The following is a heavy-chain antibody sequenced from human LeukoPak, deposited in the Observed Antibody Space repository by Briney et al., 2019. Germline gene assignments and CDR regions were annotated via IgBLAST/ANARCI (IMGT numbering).Heavy chain of an antibody. CDR1: LGSFRDYF. V-gene: IGHV4-34*01. Sequence: SETLSLTRADYLGSFRDYFWSWIRPPPAKGRAWIGEINHSGSTNHNPPLKSRVTISVDTSKNQFSLKLSSLTDADTAVYYCARGPCVVVTKYYYYMYVWGKGTTVTVSS. CDR3: ARGPCVVVTKYYYYMYV. D-gene: IGHD2-21*02. J-gene: IGHJ6*03. CDR2: INHSGST.